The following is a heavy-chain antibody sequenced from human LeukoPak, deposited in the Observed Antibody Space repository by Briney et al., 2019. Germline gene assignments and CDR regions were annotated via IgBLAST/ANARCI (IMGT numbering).Heavy chain of an antibody. CDR2: ISSSSSYI. J-gene: IGHJ4*02. V-gene: IGHV3-21*01. Sequence: KSGGSLRLSCAASGFTFSSYSMNWVRPAPGKGLEWVSSISSSSSYIYYADSVKGRFTISRDNAKNSLYLQMNSLRAEDTAVYYCASAPRYDSSGYYYDWGQGTLVTVSS. D-gene: IGHD3-22*01. CDR1: GFTFSSYS. CDR3: ASAPRYDSSGYYYD.